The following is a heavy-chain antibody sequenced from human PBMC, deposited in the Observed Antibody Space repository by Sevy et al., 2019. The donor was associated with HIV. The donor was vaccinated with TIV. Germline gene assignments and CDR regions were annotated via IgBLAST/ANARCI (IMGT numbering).Heavy chain of an antibody. CDR3: AKDVGASSGPTGGVDY. CDR2: ISWNSGSI. J-gene: IGHJ4*02. Sequence: GGSLRLSCAASGFGFSGTWMNWVRQAPGKGLEWVSGISWNSGSIGYADSVKGRFTISRDNAKNSLYLQMNSLRAEDTALYYCAKDVGASSGPTGGVDYWGQGTLVTVSS. V-gene: IGHV3-9*01. CDR1: GFGFSGTW. D-gene: IGHD6-19*01.